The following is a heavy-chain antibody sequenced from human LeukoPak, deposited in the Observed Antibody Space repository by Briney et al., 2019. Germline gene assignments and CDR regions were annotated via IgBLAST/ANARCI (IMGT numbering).Heavy chain of an antibody. D-gene: IGHD5-12*01. CDR3: ARDAGGYEDY. J-gene: IGHJ4*02. CDR2: VYPSGTT. CDR1: RGSISNYW. V-gene: IGHV4-4*07. Sequence: SETLSLTCTVPRGSISNYWWSWIRQAAGKGLEWIGRVYPSGTTHYNPSLQSRVSLSVDTSKNQLSLTLSSLTAADTAVYYCARDAGGYEDYWGQGTLVTVSS.